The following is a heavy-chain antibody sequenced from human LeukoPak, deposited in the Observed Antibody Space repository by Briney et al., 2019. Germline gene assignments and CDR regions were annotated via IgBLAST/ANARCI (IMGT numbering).Heavy chain of an antibody. Sequence: ASVKVSCKASGYTFINYDINWVREAPGQGLEWMGIIYPSDGSTRYAQKFQDRVTMTRDTSTSTVYMELSSLRSEDTAVYYCVRDNSGPDYWGQGTLVTVSS. V-gene: IGHV1-46*01. J-gene: IGHJ4*02. CDR1: GYTFINYD. CDR3: VRDNSGPDY. CDR2: IYPSDGST.